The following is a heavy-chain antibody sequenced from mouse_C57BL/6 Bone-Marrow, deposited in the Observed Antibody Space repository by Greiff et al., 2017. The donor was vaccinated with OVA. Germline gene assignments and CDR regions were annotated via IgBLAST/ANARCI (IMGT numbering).Heavy chain of an antibody. Sequence: VQLQQSGAELARPGASVKLSCKATGYTFTSYGISWVKQRTGQGLEWIGEIYPRSGNTYYNEKFKGKATLTADKSSSTAYMELRSLTSEDSAVYFCARSYPRAMDYWGQGTSVTVSS. J-gene: IGHJ4*01. CDR3: ARSYPRAMDY. V-gene: IGHV1-81*01. D-gene: IGHD2-10*01. CDR1: GYTFTSYG. CDR2: IYPRSGNT.